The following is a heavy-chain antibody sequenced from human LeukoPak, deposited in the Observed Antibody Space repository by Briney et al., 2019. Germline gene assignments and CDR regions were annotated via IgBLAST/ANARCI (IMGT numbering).Heavy chain of an antibody. Sequence: GRSLRLSCAASGFTLSNYVMHWVRQAPGKGLEWVAVISYDGSNKYYADSVKGRFTISRDNSKNRLYLQMNSLRGEDTAVYYCAKDRSSSAGLYFDYWGQGALVTVSS. V-gene: IGHV3-30*18. D-gene: IGHD6-6*01. CDR2: ISYDGSNK. CDR1: GFTLSNYV. CDR3: AKDRSSSAGLYFDY. J-gene: IGHJ4*02.